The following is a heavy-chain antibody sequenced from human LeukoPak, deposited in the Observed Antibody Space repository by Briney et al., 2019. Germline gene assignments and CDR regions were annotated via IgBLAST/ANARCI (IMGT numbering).Heavy chain of an antibody. Sequence: ASVKVSCKASGYTFTGYYMHWVRQAPGQGLEWMGRINPNSGGTNYAQKFQGRVTMTRDTPISTAYMELSRLRSEDTAVYYCASLGSGSSPIIDFDYWGQGTLVTVSS. CDR3: ASLGSGSSPIIDFDY. V-gene: IGHV1-2*06. D-gene: IGHD3-10*01. CDR2: INPNSGGT. CDR1: GYTFTGYY. J-gene: IGHJ4*02.